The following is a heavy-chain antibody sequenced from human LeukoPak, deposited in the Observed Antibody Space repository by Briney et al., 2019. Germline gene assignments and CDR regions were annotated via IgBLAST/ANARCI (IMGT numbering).Heavy chain of an antibody. J-gene: IGHJ4*02. CDR1: GFDFSNYY. Sequence: GGSLRLSCEASGFDFSNYYMSWVRQAPGKGLEWLANIKYDGTYTYYVDSVKGRFTISRDNAKNSLYLQISSLRAEDTAVYYCTRDEGATVATYRFDFWGQGTLVTVS. D-gene: IGHD4/OR15-4a*01. CDR3: TRDEGATVATYRFDF. CDR2: IKYDGTYT. V-gene: IGHV3-7*01.